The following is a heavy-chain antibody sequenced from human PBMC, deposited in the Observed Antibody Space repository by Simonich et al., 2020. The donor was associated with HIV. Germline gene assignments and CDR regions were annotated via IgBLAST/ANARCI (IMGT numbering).Heavy chain of an antibody. CDR1: GYTFTDYY. J-gene: IGHJ4*02. CDR2: FDPEQAET. V-gene: IGHV1-69-2*01. Sequence: VQLVQSGAEVKKPGATVKISCRVFGYTFTDYYIHWVQQVPGKGLERIGLFDPEQAETIYAEKFQGRLTITADTSPDMAYMELSSLRSEDTAVYYCATVGLRDGYNYYWGQGTLITVSS. D-gene: IGHD1-1*01. CDR3: ATVGLRDGYNYY.